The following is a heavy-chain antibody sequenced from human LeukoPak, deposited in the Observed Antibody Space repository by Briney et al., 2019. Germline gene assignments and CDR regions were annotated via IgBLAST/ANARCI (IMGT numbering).Heavy chain of an antibody. J-gene: IGHJ4*02. CDR1: GFTYSSYW. V-gene: IGHV3-7*05. Sequence: GGSLRLSCTASGFTYSSYWARCVRQAPGRGLEWVANIKEDGCEKYYVDSVTGRFTISRDNAKKSLYLQMNSLRAEDTAVYYCASQIWWAAVLGTLEYWGQGTLVTVSS. CDR3: ASQIWWAAVLGTLEY. CDR2: IKEDGCEK. D-gene: IGHD2-8*02.